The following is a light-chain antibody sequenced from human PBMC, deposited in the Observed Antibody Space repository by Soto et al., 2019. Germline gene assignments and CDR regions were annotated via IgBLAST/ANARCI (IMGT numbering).Light chain of an antibody. V-gene: IGKV1D-12*01. J-gene: IGKJ5*01. CDR1: QDIAAY. CDR3: QQAYSFPIT. CDR2: AAS. Sequence: DIQVTQSPSSVSASVGDRFTITCLASQDIAAYLAWYQHKPGRAPELLIHAASSLQSGVPSRFSGSGSGTDFTLTINSLQPEDFATYYCQQAYSFPITFGQGTRLEI.